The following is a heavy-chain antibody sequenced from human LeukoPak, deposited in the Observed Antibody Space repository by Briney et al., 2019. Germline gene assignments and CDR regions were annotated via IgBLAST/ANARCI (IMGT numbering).Heavy chain of an antibody. V-gene: IGHV4-59*01. D-gene: IGHD2-2*01. Sequence: SETLSLTCTVSGGSINNYYWSWIRQPRGKGLEWIGYIYYSGSTNYNPSLKSRVTISLDTSKNQFSLKLSSVTAADTAVYHCARDRCSSRSCYLTINQKGYFDLWGRGTVVTVSS. CDR3: ARDRCSSRSCYLTINQKGYFDL. J-gene: IGHJ2*01. CDR2: IYYSGST. CDR1: GGSINNYY.